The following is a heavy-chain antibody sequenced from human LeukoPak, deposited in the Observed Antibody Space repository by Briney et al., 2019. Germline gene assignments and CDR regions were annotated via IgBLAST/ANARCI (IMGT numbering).Heavy chain of an antibody. CDR3: AKGSSSSRPYYFDY. V-gene: IGHV3-23*01. D-gene: IGHD6-6*01. CDR1: GFTFSDYV. J-gene: IGHJ4*02. CDR2: LSGGGGST. Sequence: GGSLRLSCVASGFTFSDYVMTWVRQAPGKGLEWVSALSGGGGSTYYVDSVKGRSTISRDNSKNTLYLQMNSLRADDTAVYYCAKGSSSSRPYYFDYWGQGTLVTVSS.